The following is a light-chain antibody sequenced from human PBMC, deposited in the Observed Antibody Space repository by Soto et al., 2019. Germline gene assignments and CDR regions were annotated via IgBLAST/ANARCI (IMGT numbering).Light chain of an antibody. J-gene: IGKJ4*01. CDR1: QSISSW. Sequence: DIQTTQSPSTLSASVGDRNTITCRASQSISSWLAWYQQKPGKAPKLLIYKASSLESGVPSSFSGSGSGTEFTLTISSLQPDDFATYYCQQYNSYPLTFGGGTKVDIK. CDR3: QQYNSYPLT. V-gene: IGKV1-5*03. CDR2: KAS.